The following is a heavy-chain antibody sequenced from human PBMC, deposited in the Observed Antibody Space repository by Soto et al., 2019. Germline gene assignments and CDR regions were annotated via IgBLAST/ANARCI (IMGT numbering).Heavy chain of an antibody. CDR2: ISSSSSYI. CDR3: ARDPNDCGDSWWWFDP. V-gene: IGHV3-21*01. D-gene: IGHD4-17*01. Sequence: EVQLVESGGGLVKPGGSLRLSCAASGFTFSSYSMNWVRQAPGKGLEWVSSISSSSSYIYYADSVKGRFTISRDNAKNSLYQQMNSLRAEDTAVYYCARDPNDCGDSWWWFDPWGQGTLVTVSS. CDR1: GFTFSSYS. J-gene: IGHJ5*02.